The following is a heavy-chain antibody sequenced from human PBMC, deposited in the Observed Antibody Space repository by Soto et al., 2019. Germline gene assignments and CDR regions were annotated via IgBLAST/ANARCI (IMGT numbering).Heavy chain of an antibody. CDR3: ARELQGLYYFDY. CDR2: INAGNGNT. D-gene: IGHD2-15*01. V-gene: IGHV1-3*01. J-gene: IGHJ4*02. Sequence: SVKVSCKASGYTFSSYAIHWVRQAPGQRLEWMGWINAGNGNTKYSQKFQGRVTITRDTSASTAYMELTSLRSEDTAVYYCARELQGLYYFDYWGQGTLVTVSS. CDR1: GYTFSSYA.